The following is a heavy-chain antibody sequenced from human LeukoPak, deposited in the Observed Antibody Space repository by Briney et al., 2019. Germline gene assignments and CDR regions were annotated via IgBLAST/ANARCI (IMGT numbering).Heavy chain of an antibody. D-gene: IGHD3-3*01. CDR3: AKEPNIRYYDFWSGYYHDAFDI. Sequence: GGSLRLSCAASRFTFSSYGMHWVRQAPGKGLEWVAFIRYDGSNKYYADSVKGRFTISRDNSKNTLYLQMNSLRAEDTAVYYCAKEPNIRYYDFWSGYYHDAFDIWGQGTMVTVSS. V-gene: IGHV3-30*02. CDR2: IRYDGSNK. J-gene: IGHJ3*02. CDR1: RFTFSSYG.